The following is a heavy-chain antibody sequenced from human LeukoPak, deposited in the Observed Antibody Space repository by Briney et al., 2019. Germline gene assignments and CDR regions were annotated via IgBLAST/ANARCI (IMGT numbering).Heavy chain of an antibody. CDR2: IRYDGSNK. CDR1: GFTFSSYG. V-gene: IGHV3-30*02. J-gene: IGHJ3*02. Sequence: GGSLRLSCAASGFTFSSYGMHWVRQAPGKGLEWVAFIRYDGSNKYYADSVKGRFTISRDNSKNTLYLQMNSLRAEDTAVYYCAKDDYYGSRSYYTRVSFDIWGQGTMVTVSS. D-gene: IGHD3-10*01. CDR3: AKDDYYGSRSYYTRVSFDI.